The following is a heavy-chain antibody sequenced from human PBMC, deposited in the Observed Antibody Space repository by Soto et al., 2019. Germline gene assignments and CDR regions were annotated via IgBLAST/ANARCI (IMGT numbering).Heavy chain of an antibody. CDR2: ISSSSSTI. V-gene: IGHV3-48*02. Sequence: EVQLVESGGGLVQPGGSLRLSCAASGFTFSSYSMNWVRQAPGKGLVWVSYISSSSSTIYYADSVKGRFTISRDNAKNSLYLLMNSLRDEDTAVYYCARVGGLGFFDYWGQGTLVTVSS. CDR3: ARVGGLGFFDY. J-gene: IGHJ4*02. D-gene: IGHD5-12*01. CDR1: GFTFSSYS.